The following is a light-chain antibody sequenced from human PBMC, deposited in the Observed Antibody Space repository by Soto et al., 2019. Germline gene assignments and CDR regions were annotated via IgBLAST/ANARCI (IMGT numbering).Light chain of an antibody. CDR2: DVS. J-gene: IGLJ2*01. CDR1: SGDVGAYNY. CDR3: TSHTTTSPPVL. Sequence: QSALTQPASVSGSPGQSITISCTGTSGDVGAYNYVSWYQQHPGKAPKLMIYDVSNRPSGVSNRFSGSKSGNTASLTISGLQAEDEADYYCTSHTTTSPPVLFGGGTKLTVL. V-gene: IGLV2-14*03.